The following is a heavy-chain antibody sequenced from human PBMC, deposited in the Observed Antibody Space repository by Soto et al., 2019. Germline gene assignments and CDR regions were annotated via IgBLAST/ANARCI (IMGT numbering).Heavy chain of an antibody. J-gene: IGHJ3*02. CDR2: ISGSGGST. V-gene: IGHV3-23*01. CDR3: AKDQGPTVTTGESDAFDI. Sequence: EVQLLESGGGLVQPGGSLRLSCAASGFTFSSYAMSWVRQAPGKGLEWGSAISGSGGSTYYADSVKGRFTISRDNSKNTLYLQMNSLRAEYTAVYYCAKDQGPTVTTGESDAFDIWGQGTMVTVSS. CDR1: GFTFSSYA. D-gene: IGHD4-17*01.